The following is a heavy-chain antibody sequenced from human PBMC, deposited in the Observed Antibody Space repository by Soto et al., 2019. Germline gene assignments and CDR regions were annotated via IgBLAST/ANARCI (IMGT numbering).Heavy chain of an antibody. Sequence: GGSLRLSCAASGFTFSSYAMSWVRQAPGKGLEWVSAISGSGGSTYYADSVKGRFTISRDNSKNTLYLQMNSLRAEDTAVYYCAKRGGRLTTVTYFDYWGQGTLVTVSS. V-gene: IGHV3-23*01. CDR3: AKRGGRLTTVTYFDY. CDR2: ISGSGGST. D-gene: IGHD4-4*01. CDR1: GFTFSSYA. J-gene: IGHJ4*02.